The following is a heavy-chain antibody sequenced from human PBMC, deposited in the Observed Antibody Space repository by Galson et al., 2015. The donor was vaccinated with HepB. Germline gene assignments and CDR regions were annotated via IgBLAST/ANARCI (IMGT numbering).Heavy chain of an antibody. V-gene: IGHV1-69*13. CDR3: ARSGSHDRTFDY. J-gene: IGHJ4*02. Sequence: SVKVSCKASGGTFSSYAISWVRQAPGQGLEWMGGIIPIFGTANYAQKFQGRVTITADESTSTAYMELSSLRSEDTAVYYCARSGSHDRTFDYWGQGTLVTVSS. CDR2: IIPIFGTA. D-gene: IGHD1-1*01. CDR1: GGTFSSYA.